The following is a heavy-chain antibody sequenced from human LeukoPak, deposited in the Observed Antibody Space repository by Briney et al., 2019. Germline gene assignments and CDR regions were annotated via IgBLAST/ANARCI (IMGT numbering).Heavy chain of an antibody. V-gene: IGHV1-69*13. CDR3: ASWDYYDSSGYYYVLDY. J-gene: IGHJ4*02. Sequence: SVKVSCKASGGTFSSYAISWVRQATGQGLEWMGGIIPIFGTANYAQKFQGRVTITADESTSTAYMELSSLRSEDTAVYYCASWDYYDSSGYYYVLDYWGQGTLVTVSS. CDR1: GGTFSSYA. D-gene: IGHD3-22*01. CDR2: IIPIFGTA.